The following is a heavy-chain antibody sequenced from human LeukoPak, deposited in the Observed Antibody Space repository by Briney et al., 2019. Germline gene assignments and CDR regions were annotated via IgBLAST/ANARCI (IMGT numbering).Heavy chain of an antibody. CDR3: ARDTYSSSGHFDY. CDR1: GGSFSGYY. J-gene: IGHJ4*02. D-gene: IGHD6-13*01. Sequence: SETLSLTCAVYGGSFSGYYWSWIRQPPGKGLEWIGEINHSGSTNYNPSLKSRVTISVDTSKNQFSLKLSSVTAADTAVYYCARDTYSSSGHFDYWGQGTLVTVSS. V-gene: IGHV4-34*01. CDR2: INHSGST.